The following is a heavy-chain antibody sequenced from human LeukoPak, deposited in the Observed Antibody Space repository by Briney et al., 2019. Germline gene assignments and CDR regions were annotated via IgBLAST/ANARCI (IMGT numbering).Heavy chain of an antibody. CDR1: GYTFTSYY. V-gene: IGHV1-46*01. J-gene: IGHJ6*02. CDR2: INPSGGST. Sequence: ASVKVSCKASGYTFTSYYMHWVRQAPGQGLEWMGIINPSGGSTSYAQKFQGRVTMTRDTSTSTAYMELRSLRSDDTAVYYCARGMYYYYGMDVWGQGTTVTVSS. CDR3: ARGMYYYYGMDV.